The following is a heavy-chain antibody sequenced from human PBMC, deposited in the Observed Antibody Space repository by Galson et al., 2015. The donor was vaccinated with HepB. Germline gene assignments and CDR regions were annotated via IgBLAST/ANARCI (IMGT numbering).Heavy chain of an antibody. J-gene: IGHJ5*02. CDR2: ISGDGRST. V-gene: IGHV3-64D*06. CDR3: LKPTYKLLLSGSDWFDP. Sequence: SLRLSCAASGFSFSTFPMYWVRQAPGKGLEYVSAISGDGRSTYYGDSVKGRFTISRDNSKNTLYLHISSLRPADTATFYCLKPTYKLLLSGSDWFDPWGQGTLVTVSS. D-gene: IGHD1-14*01. CDR1: GFSFSTFP.